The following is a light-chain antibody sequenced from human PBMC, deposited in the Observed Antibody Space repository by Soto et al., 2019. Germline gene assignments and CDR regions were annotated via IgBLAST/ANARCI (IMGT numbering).Light chain of an antibody. CDR2: GAS. Sequence: EIVFTQSPGTLSLSPGERATLSCRASQSVSNNYLAWYQQKPGQAPRLLIYGASYRATGIPDRFSGSGSGTDFTLTISRLEPEDFAVYYCQQYGNIPRTFGQGTKVDIK. J-gene: IGKJ1*01. CDR1: QSVSNNY. V-gene: IGKV3-20*01. CDR3: QQYGNIPRT.